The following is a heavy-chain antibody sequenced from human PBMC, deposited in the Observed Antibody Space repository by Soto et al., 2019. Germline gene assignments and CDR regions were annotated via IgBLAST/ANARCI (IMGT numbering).Heavy chain of an antibody. J-gene: IGHJ4*02. CDR1: GGSISSGGYY. CDR2: IYYSGST. V-gene: IGHV4-31*03. Sequence: SETLSLTCTVSGGSISSGGYYWSWIRQHPGKGLEWIGYIYYSGSTYYNPSLKSRVTISVDTSKNQFSLKLSSVTAADTAVYYCARAPSGSYLSVPFDYWGQGTLVTVSS. CDR3: ARAPSGSYLSVPFDY. D-gene: IGHD1-26*01.